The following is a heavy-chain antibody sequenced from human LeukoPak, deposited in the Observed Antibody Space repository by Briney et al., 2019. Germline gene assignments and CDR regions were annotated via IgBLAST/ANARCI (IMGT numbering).Heavy chain of an antibody. V-gene: IGHV3-7*01. CDR3: ARGIIGDNYYGLDV. CDR2: IKKDGSEK. J-gene: IGHJ6*02. D-gene: IGHD1-14*01. Sequence: GGSLRLSCAASGFSVSHHWMSWVRQAPGKGLEWVANIKKDGSEKYYGDPVEGRFTFSRDNAKNSVYLQMNSVRAEDTAVYYCARGIIGDNYYGLDVWGQGTTVTVSS. CDR1: GFSVSHHW.